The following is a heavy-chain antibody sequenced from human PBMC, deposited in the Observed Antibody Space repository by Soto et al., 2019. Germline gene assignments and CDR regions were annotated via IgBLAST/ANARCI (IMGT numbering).Heavy chain of an antibody. D-gene: IGHD3-22*01. V-gene: IGHV3-23*01. CDR3: AKSWAPYYYDSSGSYIPSNYFDY. J-gene: IGHJ4*02. CDR2: ISGSGGST. CDR1: GFTFSSYA. Sequence: PGGSLRLSCAASGFTFSSYAMSWVRQAPGKGLEWVSGISGSGGSTYYADSVKGRFTISRDNSKNTLYLQMNSLRAEDTAVYYCAKSWAPYYYDSSGSYIPSNYFDYWGQGTLVTVPS.